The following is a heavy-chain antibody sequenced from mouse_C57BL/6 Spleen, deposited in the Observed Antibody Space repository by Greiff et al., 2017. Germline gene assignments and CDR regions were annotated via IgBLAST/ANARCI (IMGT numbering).Heavy chain of an antibody. V-gene: IGHV1-69*01. CDR3: ARKGDLGTAPLDY. CDR1: GYTFTSYW. Sequence: QVQLQQPGAELVMPGASVKLSCKASGYTFTSYWMHWVKQRPGQGLEWIGEIDPSDSYTNYNQKFKGKSTLTVDKSSSTAYMQLSSLTSEDAAVYYCARKGDLGTAPLDYWGQGTTLTVSS. D-gene: IGHD3-3*01. CDR2: IDPSDSYT. J-gene: IGHJ2*01.